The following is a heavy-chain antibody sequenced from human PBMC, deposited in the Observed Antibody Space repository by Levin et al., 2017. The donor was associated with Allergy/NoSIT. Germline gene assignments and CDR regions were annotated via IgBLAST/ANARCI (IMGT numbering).Heavy chain of an antibody. V-gene: IGHV4-4*07. Sequence: SQTLSLPCTVSGGSISSYYWSWIRQPAGKGLEWIGRIYTSGSTNYNPSLKSRVTMSVDTSKNQFSLKLSSVTAADTAVYYCARVLYSSSWYGRDWFDPWGQGTLVTVSS. CDR2: IYTSGST. J-gene: IGHJ5*02. D-gene: IGHD6-13*01. CDR3: ARVLYSSSWYGRDWFDP. CDR1: GGSISSYY.